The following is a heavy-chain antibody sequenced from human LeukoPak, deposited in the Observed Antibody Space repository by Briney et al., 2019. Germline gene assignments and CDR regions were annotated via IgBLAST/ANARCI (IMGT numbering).Heavy chain of an antibody. CDR1: GFTFSSYA. J-gene: IGHJ3*02. Sequence: GGSLRLSCAASGFTFSSYAMNWVRQAPGKGLEWVSGISGSGGSAYYADSVKGRFTLSRDNSKNTLYLRMNSLRVEDTAVYYCAKEIAGAAHSFDIWGQGTRVTVSS. CDR3: AKEIAGAAHSFDI. CDR2: ISGSGGSA. D-gene: IGHD7-27*01. V-gene: IGHV3-23*01.